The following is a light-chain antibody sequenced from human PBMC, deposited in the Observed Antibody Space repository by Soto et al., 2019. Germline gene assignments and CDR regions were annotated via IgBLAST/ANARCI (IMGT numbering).Light chain of an antibody. Sequence: QSVLTQPASVSGSPGQSITISCTGTHSDVGAFNSVSWYQHHPGEGAPKLMIFQVSSRPSWISNRFSGSKFGNTASLTISRLQPEDEADYYCSSYTTSDTVIFGGGTKLTVL. J-gene: IGLJ2*01. CDR3: SSYTTSDTVI. CDR1: HSDVGAFNS. CDR2: QVS. V-gene: IGLV2-14*01.